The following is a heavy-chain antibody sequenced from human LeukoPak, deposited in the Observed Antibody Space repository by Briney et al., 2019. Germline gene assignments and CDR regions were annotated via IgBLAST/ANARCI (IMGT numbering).Heavy chain of an antibody. CDR2: VNPNSGTA. D-gene: IGHD2-15*01. Sequence: GASVKVSCKASGWPFSTHDINWVRQSTGQGLEWLGWVNPNSGTAGYAQKFQGRVAMTRDSPISTAYLELNSLRSEDAAVYFCATTRRLPLLGFDSWGQGTLVTVSS. J-gene: IGHJ5*01. V-gene: IGHV1-8*01. CDR3: ATTRRLPLLGFDS. CDR1: GWPFSTHD.